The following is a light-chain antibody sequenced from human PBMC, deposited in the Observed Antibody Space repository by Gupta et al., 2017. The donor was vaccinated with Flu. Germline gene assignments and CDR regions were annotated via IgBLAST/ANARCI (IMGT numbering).Light chain of an antibody. CDR1: SSDVGAYNY. J-gene: IGLJ1*01. V-gene: IGLV2-14*04. Sequence: GTSSDVGAYNYVSWYQQHPGKAPKLMIYGVSNRPSGVSNRFSGSKSGNTASLTISGLQAEDEADYYCSSYTTANTLFGTGTRVTVL. CDR2: GVS. CDR3: SSYTTANTL.